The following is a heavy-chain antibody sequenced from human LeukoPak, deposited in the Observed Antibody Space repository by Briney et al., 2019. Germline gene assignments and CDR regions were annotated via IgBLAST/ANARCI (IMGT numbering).Heavy chain of an antibody. D-gene: IGHD3-22*01. Sequence: SETLSVTCTVYGESFSGYYWSWIRQPPGKGLEWIGEITHSGSTNYNPSLKSRVTISVDTSKNQFSLKLSSVTAADTAVYYCARAVQRDSSGYYYGGYFDYWGQGTLVTVSS. CDR1: GESFSGYY. V-gene: IGHV4-34*01. CDR3: ARAVQRDSSGYYYGGYFDY. CDR2: ITHSGST. J-gene: IGHJ4*02.